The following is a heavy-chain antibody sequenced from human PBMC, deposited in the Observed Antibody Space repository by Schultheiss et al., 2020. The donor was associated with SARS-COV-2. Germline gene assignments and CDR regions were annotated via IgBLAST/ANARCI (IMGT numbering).Heavy chain of an antibody. D-gene: IGHD6-6*01. Sequence: ETLSLTCAVYGGSFSGYYWSWIRQPPGKALEWLAHIFSNDEKSYSTSLKSRLTISKDTSKSQVVLTMTNMDPVDTATYYCARTTMYSSSSVYYYGMDVWGQGTTVTVSS. CDR2: IFSNDEK. CDR3: ARTTMYSSSSVYYYGMDV. CDR1: GGSFSGYYW. V-gene: IGHV2-26*01. J-gene: IGHJ6*02.